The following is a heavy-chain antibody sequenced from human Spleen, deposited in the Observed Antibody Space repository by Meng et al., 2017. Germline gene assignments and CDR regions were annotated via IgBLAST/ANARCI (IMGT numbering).Heavy chain of an antibody. Sequence: GESLKISCAASGFSFSNYGMHWVRQAPGKGLEWVALIWYDGSNTYYGDSVKGRFTISRDNVKNTLYLQMSSLRVEDTAIYYCARDRLLWPDDGAFDLWGQGTLVTVSS. CDR2: IWYDGSNT. CDR1: GFSFSNYG. D-gene: IGHD2/OR15-2a*01. CDR3: ARDRLLWPDDGAFDL. J-gene: IGHJ3*01. V-gene: IGHV3-33*01.